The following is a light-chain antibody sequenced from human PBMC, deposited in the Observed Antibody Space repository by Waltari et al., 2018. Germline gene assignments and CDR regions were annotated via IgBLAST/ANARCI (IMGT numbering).Light chain of an antibody. CDR2: AAS. Sequence: DIQLTQSPSSLSASLGDRVTITCRASQGISISLALYQQKPGKAPKLLLYAASRLESGVPSKFSGSGSGTDYTLTISSLQPEDFATYYCQQYYSTPWTFGQGTKVEIK. J-gene: IGKJ1*01. CDR3: QQYYSTPWT. V-gene: IGKV1-NL1*01. CDR1: QGISIS.